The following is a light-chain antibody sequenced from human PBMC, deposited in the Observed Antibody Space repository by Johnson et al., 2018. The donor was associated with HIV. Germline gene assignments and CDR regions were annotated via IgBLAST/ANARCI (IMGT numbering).Light chain of an antibody. CDR3: GTWDTSLSTGGV. J-gene: IGLJ1*01. CDR1: SSTVGNNF. V-gene: IGLV1-51*02. CDR2: KDN. Sequence: QSVLTQPPSVSAAPGQKVTISCSGSSSTVGNNFVSWYQVLPGTAPKLLIYKDNERPSGIPDRFSGSKSGTSATLGITGLQTGAEADYYCGTWDTSLSTGGVFGTGTKVTGL.